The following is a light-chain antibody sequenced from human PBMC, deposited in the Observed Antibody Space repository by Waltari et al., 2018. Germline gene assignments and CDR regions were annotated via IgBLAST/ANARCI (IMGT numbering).Light chain of an antibody. J-gene: IGLJ3*02. CDR3: HVWDANTVM. CDR1: NIGSRS. V-gene: IGLV3-21*02. Sequence: SSVLTQAPSVSVAPGQTAPVTCGGDNIGSRSVNWYQQKPGRAPVLVVYLDSDRPSGIPELFSGSNSGNAATLTISRVEAGDEADYYCHVWDANTVMFGGGTKLTVL. CDR2: LDS.